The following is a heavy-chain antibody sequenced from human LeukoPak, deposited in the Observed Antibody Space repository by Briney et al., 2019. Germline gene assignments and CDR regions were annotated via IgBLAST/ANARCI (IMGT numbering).Heavy chain of an antibody. V-gene: IGHV4-59*01. CDR3: ARDGGYCSGGSCYDDAFDI. CDR1: GGSISSYY. Sequence: RASETLSLTCTVSGGSISSYYWSWIRQPPGKGLEWIGYIYYSGSTNYNPSLKSRVTISVDTSKNQFSLKLSSVTAADTAVYYCARDGGYCSGGSCYDDAFDIWGQGTMVTVSS. D-gene: IGHD2-15*01. CDR2: IYYSGST. J-gene: IGHJ3*02.